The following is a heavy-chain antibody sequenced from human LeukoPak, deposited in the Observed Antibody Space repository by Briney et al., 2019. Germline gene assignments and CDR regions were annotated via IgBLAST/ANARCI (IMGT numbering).Heavy chain of an antibody. D-gene: IGHD6-19*01. Sequence: GGSLRLSCAASGFTFSSYSMNWVRQAPGKGLEWVSYISSSSSTIYYADSVKGRFTISRDNAKNSLYLQMSSLRVEDTAVYYCAKPSARGYSSGWYFPDYWGQGILVTVSS. V-gene: IGHV3-48*01. CDR1: GFTFSSYS. CDR3: AKPSARGYSSGWYFPDY. J-gene: IGHJ4*02. CDR2: ISSSSSTI.